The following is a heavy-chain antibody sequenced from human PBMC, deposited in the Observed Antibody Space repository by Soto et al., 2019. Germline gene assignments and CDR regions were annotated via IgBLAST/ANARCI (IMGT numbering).Heavy chain of an antibody. CDR2: IWYDGSNK. J-gene: IGHJ4*02. CDR3: ARGSSGWYKALDY. D-gene: IGHD6-19*01. V-gene: IGHV3-33*01. CDR1: GFTFSSYD. Sequence: GGSLRLSCAASGFTFSSYDMHWVRQAPGKGLEWVAVIWYDGSNKYYADSVKGRFTISRDNSKNTLYLQMNSLRAEDTAVYYCARGSSGWYKALDYWGQGTLVTVSS.